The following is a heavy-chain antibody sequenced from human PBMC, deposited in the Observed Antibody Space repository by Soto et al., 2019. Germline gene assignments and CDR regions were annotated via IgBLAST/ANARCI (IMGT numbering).Heavy chain of an antibody. V-gene: IGHV4-39*01. CDR1: GGSVSSISYS. J-gene: IGHJ6*02. Sequence: SETLSITCTVSGGSVSSISYSCGWIRQSPGKGLEWIGTIYSTENTNYHPSLLSRVTISVDTSMNEFSLRLSSVTAADTAVYYCARLNGYFVSTSCHGYYGMDVWGQGTTGT. D-gene: IGHD2-2*03. CDR3: ARLNGYFVSTSCHGYYGMDV. CDR2: IYSTENT.